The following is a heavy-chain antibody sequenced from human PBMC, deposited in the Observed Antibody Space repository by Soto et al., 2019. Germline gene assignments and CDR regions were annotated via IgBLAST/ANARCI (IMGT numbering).Heavy chain of an antibody. Sequence: QVQLVQSGAEVKKPGASVKVSCKASGYTFISYGISWVRQAPGQGLERMGWINAFNGKTNYAQKRQGTVTVARDTSTCAGYMELRSLRADDTAVYYCARDPVAGTYFDYWGQGTRVTVSS. D-gene: IGHD6-19*01. V-gene: IGHV1-18*01. CDR2: INAFNGKT. J-gene: IGHJ4*02. CDR1: GYTFISYG. CDR3: ARDPVAGTYFDY.